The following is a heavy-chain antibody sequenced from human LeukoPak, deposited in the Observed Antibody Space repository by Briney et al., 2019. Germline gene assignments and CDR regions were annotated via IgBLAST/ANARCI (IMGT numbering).Heavy chain of an antibody. D-gene: IGHD3-10*01. CDR3: ARGPYASGTYGRRGWVHYMDV. CDR1: GFTFSDYT. V-gene: IGHV3-48*01. J-gene: IGHJ6*03. CDR2: ITGSSSTI. Sequence: GGSLRLSCAASGFTFSDYTLNWVRQAPGKGLEWLSYITGSSSTISYADSVRGRFTISRDNAKNSLYLRMNSLRAEDTAVYYCARGPYASGTYGRRGWVHYMDVWGKGTTVTISS.